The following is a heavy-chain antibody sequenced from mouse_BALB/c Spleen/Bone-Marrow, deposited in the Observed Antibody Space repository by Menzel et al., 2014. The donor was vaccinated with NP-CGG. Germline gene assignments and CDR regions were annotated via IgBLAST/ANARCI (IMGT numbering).Heavy chain of an antibody. CDR2: IDPANGNT. CDR1: GFNIKDTY. CDR3: ANYYYGSSLFAY. J-gene: IGHJ3*01. V-gene: IGHV14-3*02. D-gene: IGHD1-1*01. Sequence: DVQLQESGAELVKPGASVKLSCTASGFNIKDTYMHWVKQRPEQGLEWIGRIDPANGNTKYDPKFQGKATITADTSSNTAYLQLSSLTSEDTAVYYCANYYYGSSLFAYWGQGTLVTVPA.